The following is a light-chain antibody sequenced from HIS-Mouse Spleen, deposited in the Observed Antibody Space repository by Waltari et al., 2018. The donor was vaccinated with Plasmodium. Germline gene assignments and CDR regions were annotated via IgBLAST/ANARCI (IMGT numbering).Light chain of an antibody. CDR2: AAS. V-gene: IGKV1-39*01. Sequence: DIQMTQSPSPLSASVGDRVTIPCQASQSLSSYLNWYHQKPGKAPKLLIYAASSSQSGVPSRFSGSGSGTDFTLTITSLQPEDFATYYCQQSYSTWTFGQGTKVEIK. J-gene: IGKJ1*01. CDR1: QSLSSY. CDR3: QQSYSTWT.